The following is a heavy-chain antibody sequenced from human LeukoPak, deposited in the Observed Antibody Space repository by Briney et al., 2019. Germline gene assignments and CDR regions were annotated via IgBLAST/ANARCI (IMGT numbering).Heavy chain of an antibody. CDR1: GFTFSSYA. J-gene: IGHJ4*02. D-gene: IGHD1-26*01. CDR3: AKDHLKKRGLRATNGY. Sequence: PGGSLRLSCAASGFTFSSYAMSWVRQAPGKGLEWVSAISGSGGSTYYADSVKGRFTISRDNSKNTLYLQMNSLRAEDTAVYYCAKDHLKKRGLRATNGYWGQGTLVTVSS. CDR2: ISGSGGST. V-gene: IGHV3-23*01.